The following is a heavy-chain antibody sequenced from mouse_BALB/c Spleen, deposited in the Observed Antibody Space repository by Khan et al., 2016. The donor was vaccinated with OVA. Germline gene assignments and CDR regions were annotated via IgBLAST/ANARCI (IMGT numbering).Heavy chain of an antibody. CDR2: ISSSGDYI. J-gene: IGHJ3*01. V-gene: IGHV5-9-3*01. Sequence: DVELVESGGDLVRPGGSLTLSCSASGFTFSTYAISCVRQTPEKKLVGVATISSSGDYIYYPDSSKGRFTISRDTAKNTLYLQMSSLRSEDTAMYYCARHNYGPFAYWGQGTLVTVSA. CDR1: GFTFSTYA. D-gene: IGHD1-1*01. CDR3: ARHNYGPFAY.